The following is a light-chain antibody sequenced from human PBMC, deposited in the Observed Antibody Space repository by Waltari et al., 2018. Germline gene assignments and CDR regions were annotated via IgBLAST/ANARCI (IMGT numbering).Light chain of an antibody. CDR1: SSNIGGNT. J-gene: IGLJ3*02. Sequence: QSVLTQSPSASGTPGQRVTISCSGSSSNIGGNTVNWYQQLPGTAPKLLIYSKNQRPSGVPDRFSGSKSGTSASLAISGLQSEDEADYYCAAWDDSLNGPVFGGGTKLTVL. CDR3: AAWDDSLNGPV. V-gene: IGLV1-44*01. CDR2: SKN.